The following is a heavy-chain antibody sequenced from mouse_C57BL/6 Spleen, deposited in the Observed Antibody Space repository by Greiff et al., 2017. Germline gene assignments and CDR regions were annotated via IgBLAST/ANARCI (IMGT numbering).Heavy chain of an antibody. CDR3: ASGGVYGSSYGGFAY. CDR1: GYSFTDYN. Sequence: VQLKQSGPELVKPGASVKISCKASGYSFTDYNMNWVKQSNGKSLEWIGVINPNYGTTSYNQKFKGKATLTVDQSSSTAYMQLNSLTSEDSAVYYCASGGVYGSSYGGFAYWGQGTLVTVSA. D-gene: IGHD1-1*01. V-gene: IGHV1-39*01. CDR2: INPNYGTT. J-gene: IGHJ3*01.